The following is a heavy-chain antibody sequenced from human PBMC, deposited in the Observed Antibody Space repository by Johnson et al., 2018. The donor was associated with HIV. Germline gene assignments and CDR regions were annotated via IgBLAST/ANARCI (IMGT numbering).Heavy chain of an antibody. J-gene: IGHJ3*02. Sequence: QEQLVESGGGVVQPGRSLRLSCVASGFTFSSYGMHWVRQAPGKGLEWVAVIWYDGSNKYYADSVKGRFTISRDNSKNTLYLQMNSLRAEDTALYYCAKAGGGGSYLDIWGQGTMVTVSS. CDR2: IWYDGSNK. D-gene: IGHD2-15*01. CDR3: AKAGGGGSYLDI. CDR1: GFTFSSYG. V-gene: IGHV3-33*06.